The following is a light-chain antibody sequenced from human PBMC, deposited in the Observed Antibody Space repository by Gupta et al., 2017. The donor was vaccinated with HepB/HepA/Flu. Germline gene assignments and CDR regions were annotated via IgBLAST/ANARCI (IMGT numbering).Light chain of an antibody. V-gene: IGLV4-60*03. CDR2: LDPTGTY. Sequence: QPVLTQSSSASASLRSSVKLTCTLTSGHSSYIIHWHQQQPGQEPRCLIKLDPTGTYKKASGVPDCVSGSDAGTALSLTRANLQSEDESYYYSEDWESNTGVFGGGTKLTVL. CDR3: EDWESNTGV. J-gene: IGLJ3*02. CDR1: SGHSSYI.